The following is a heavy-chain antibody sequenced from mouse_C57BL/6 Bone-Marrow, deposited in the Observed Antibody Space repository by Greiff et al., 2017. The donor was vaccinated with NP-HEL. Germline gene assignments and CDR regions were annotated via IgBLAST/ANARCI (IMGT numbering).Heavy chain of an antibody. CDR2: ISYDGSN. J-gene: IGHJ2*01. Sequence: EVQLQQSGPGLVKPSQSLSLTCSVTGYSITSGYYWNWIRQFPGNKLEWMGYISYDGSNNYNPSLKNRISITRDTSKNQFFLKLNSVTTEDTATYYCARETVVATRYFDYWGQGTTLTVSS. D-gene: IGHD1-1*01. V-gene: IGHV3-6*01. CDR1: GYSITSGYY. CDR3: ARETVVATRYFDY.